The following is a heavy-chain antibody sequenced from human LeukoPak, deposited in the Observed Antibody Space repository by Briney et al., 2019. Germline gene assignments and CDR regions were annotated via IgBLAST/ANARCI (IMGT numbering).Heavy chain of an antibody. J-gene: IGHJ4*02. V-gene: IGHV1-2*02. CDR1: GYTFTGYY. CDR3: ARVAKGIAAFP. Sequence: ASVKVSCKASGYTFTGYYMHWVRQAPGQGLEWMGWINPNSGGTSYAQKFQGRVTMTRDTSISTAYMELSRPRSDDTAVYYCARVAKGIAAFPWGQGTLVTVSS. CDR2: INPNSGGT. D-gene: IGHD6-13*01.